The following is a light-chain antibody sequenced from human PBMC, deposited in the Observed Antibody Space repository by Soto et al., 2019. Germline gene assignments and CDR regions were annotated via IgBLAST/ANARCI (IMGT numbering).Light chain of an antibody. V-gene: IGKV2-28*01. Sequence: DIVMTQSPLSLPVTPGEPASISCRSSQSLLHSNGYNYLDWYLQRPGQSPQLLIYLGSNRASGVPCRFSGSGSGTDFTLKISRVEAEDVGVYYCMQALQTPMTFGQGTRLEIK. CDR1: QSLLHSNGYNY. CDR3: MQALQTPMT. CDR2: LGS. J-gene: IGKJ5*01.